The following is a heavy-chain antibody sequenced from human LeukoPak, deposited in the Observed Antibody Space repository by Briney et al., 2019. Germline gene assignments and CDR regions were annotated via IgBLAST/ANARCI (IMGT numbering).Heavy chain of an antibody. CDR1: GYTFTSYG. D-gene: IGHD6-6*01. Sequence: ASVKVSCKASGYTFTSYGISWVRQAPGQGLEWMGWISAYNGNTNSAKKLQGRVTMTTDTSTSTAYMELRSLRSDDTAVYYCARGKYSAGYSSSSAYQYWGQGTLVTVSS. V-gene: IGHV1-18*01. CDR2: ISAYNGNT. J-gene: IGHJ4*02. CDR3: ARGKYSAGYSSSSAYQY.